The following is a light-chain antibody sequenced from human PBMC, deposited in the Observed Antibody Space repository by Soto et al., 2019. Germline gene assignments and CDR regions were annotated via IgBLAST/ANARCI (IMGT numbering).Light chain of an antibody. V-gene: IGKV3-11*01. J-gene: IGKJ5*01. Sequence: VFTHSPSALALSQLERVTLSFRASQSVSSYLAWYQQKPGQAPRILIYDESNRATGIPARFSGSGSGTDFTLTIGSLAPEDFAVYYCKPRSHRVRFGQGTRLEN. CDR3: KPRSHRVR. CDR1: QSVSSY. CDR2: DES.